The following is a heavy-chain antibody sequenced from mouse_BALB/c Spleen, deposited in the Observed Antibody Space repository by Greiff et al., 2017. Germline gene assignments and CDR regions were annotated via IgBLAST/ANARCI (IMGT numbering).Heavy chain of an antibody. D-gene: IGHD1-1*01. V-gene: IGHV8-12*01. Sequence: QVTLKVSGPGILQPSQTLSLTCSFSGFSLSTSGMGVSWIRQPSGKGLEWLAHIYWDDDKRYNPSLKSRLTISKDTSSNQVFLKITSVDTADTATYYCARRNYGYAMDYWGQGTSVTVSS. CDR2: IYWDDDK. CDR3: ARRNYGYAMDY. J-gene: IGHJ4*01. CDR1: GFSLSTSGMG.